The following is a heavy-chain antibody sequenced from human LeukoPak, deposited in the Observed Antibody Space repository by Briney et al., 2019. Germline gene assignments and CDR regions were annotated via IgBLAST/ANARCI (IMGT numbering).Heavy chain of an antibody. V-gene: IGHV1-18*01. CDR1: GYTFTSYG. Sequence: GASVKVSCKASGYTFTSYGISWVRQAPGQGLEWMGWISAYNGNTNYAQKLQGRVTMTTDTSTSTAYMELRSLRSDDTAVYYCARDLREVGALAWKYNWFDPWGQGTLVTVSS. CDR2: ISAYNGNT. J-gene: IGHJ5*02. D-gene: IGHD1-26*01. CDR3: ARDLREVGALAWKYNWFDP.